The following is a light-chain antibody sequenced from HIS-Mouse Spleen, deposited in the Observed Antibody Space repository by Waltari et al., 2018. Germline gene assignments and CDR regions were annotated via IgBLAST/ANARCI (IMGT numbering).Light chain of an antibody. Sequence: SYELTQPPSVSVSPGHTARTTCSGDALPTNYAYWYQQKSGQATVLVIYEDSKRPSGIPERFSGSSSGTMATLTISGAQVEDEADYYCYSTDSSGNHRVFGGGTKLTVL. CDR1: ALPTNY. J-gene: IGLJ2*01. CDR3: YSTDSSGNHRV. V-gene: IGLV3-10*01. CDR2: EDS.